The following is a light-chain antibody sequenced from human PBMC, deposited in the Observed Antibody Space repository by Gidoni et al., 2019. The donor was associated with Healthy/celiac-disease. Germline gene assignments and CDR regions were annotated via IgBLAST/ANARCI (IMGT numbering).Light chain of an antibody. CDR1: QSLLHSNGYNY. CDR2: LGS. V-gene: IGKV2-28*01. Sequence: IVMTQSPLSLPVTPGEPAPISCRSGQSLLHSNGYNYLDWYLQKPGQSPQLLIYLGSNRASGVPDRFSGSGSGTDFTLQISRVEAEDVGIYYCMQSRQSPFTFGPGTKVDIK. CDR3: MQSRQSPFT. J-gene: IGKJ3*01.